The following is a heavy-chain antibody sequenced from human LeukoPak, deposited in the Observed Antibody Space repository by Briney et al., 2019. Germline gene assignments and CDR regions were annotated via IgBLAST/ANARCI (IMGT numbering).Heavy chain of an antibody. CDR1: GGSFSGYY. CDR3: ARDYDGGAFDI. CDR2: INHSGST. J-gene: IGHJ3*02. D-gene: IGHD3-22*01. V-gene: IGHV4-34*01. Sequence: SETLSLTCAVYGGSFSGYYWSWIRQPPGKGLEWIGEINHSGSTNYNPSLKSRVTISVDRSKNQFSLKLSSVTAADTAVYYCARDYDGGAFDIWGQGTMVTVSS.